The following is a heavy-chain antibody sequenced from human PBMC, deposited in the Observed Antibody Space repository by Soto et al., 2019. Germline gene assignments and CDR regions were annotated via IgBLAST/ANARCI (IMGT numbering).Heavy chain of an antibody. CDR2: IWYDGSNK. CDR1: GFTFSTYG. V-gene: IGHV3-33*01. CDR3: GRDGALGDTAVVDC. Sequence: ESGGGVVQPGKSLRLSCTASGFTFSTYGMHWVRQAPGKGLEWVAVIWYDGSNKYHGDSLKGRFTISRENSKNTLYLQMNNLRAEYTAVYYCGRDGALGDTAVVDCWGQGTLFTVSS. J-gene: IGHJ4*02. D-gene: IGHD5-18*01.